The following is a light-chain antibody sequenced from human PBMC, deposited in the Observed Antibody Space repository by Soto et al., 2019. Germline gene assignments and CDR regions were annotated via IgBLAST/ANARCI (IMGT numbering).Light chain of an antibody. V-gene: IGKV3-15*01. J-gene: IGKJ2*01. CDR2: GAS. CDR3: QQYNNWPPFT. Sequence: EIVMTRSPATLSVSPGERATLSCRASQSVSSNLAWYQHKPGQAPRLLIYGASTRATGIPARFSGSGSGTEFTLTISSLQSEDFAVYYCQQYNNWPPFTFGQGTKVDIK. CDR1: QSVSSN.